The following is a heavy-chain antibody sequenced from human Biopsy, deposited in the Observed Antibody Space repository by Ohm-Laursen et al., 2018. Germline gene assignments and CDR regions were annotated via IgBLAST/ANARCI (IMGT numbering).Heavy chain of an antibody. CDR1: GSSFTKYY. Sequence: ASVTVSCKASGSSFTKYYINWVRQAPGQGLEWMGIINPTGGTTSYAEKFQGRVTLTRDTSTGTVYLELNSLIYEDTALYYCARDETGSSVFGPYYYGMDVWGQGTTVTVSS. D-gene: IGHD3-9*01. CDR3: ARDETGSSVFGPYYYGMDV. CDR2: INPTGGTT. V-gene: IGHV1-46*01. J-gene: IGHJ6*02.